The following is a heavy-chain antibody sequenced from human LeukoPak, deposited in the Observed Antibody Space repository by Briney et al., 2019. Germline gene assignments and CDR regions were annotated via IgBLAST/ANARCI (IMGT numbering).Heavy chain of an antibody. D-gene: IGHD1-14*01. CDR3: ARDNPWGGMGYYYYMDV. CDR2: ISSSSSTI. V-gene: IGHV3-48*01. CDR1: GFTFSSYS. Sequence: GALRLSCAASGFTFSSYSMNWVRQAPGKGLEWVSYISSSSSTIYYADSVKGRFTISRDNAKNSLYLQMNSLRAEDTAVYYCARDNPWGGMGYYYYMDVWGKGTTVAVSS. J-gene: IGHJ6*03.